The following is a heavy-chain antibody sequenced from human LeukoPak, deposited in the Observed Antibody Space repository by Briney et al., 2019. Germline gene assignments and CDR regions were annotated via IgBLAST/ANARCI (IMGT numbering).Heavy chain of an antibody. CDR3: ARAPLGYCSGGSCFYYYYGMDV. CDR1: GFTFSSYA. J-gene: IGHJ6*02. CDR2: ISYDGSNK. D-gene: IGHD2-15*01. V-gene: IGHV3-30-3*01. Sequence: GGSLRLSCAASGFTFSSYAMHWVRKAPGKGLEWVAVISYDGSNKYYADSVKGRFTISRDNPKNTLYLQMNSLRAEDTAVYYCARAPLGYCSGGSCFYYYYGMDVWGQGTTVTVSS.